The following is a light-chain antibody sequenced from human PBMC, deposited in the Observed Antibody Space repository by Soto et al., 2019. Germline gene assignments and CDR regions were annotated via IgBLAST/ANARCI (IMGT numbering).Light chain of an antibody. CDR1: SSDVGAFNY. CDR2: EVG. CDR3: CSYASGSIYV. Sequence: QSVLTQPASVSGSPGQSITISCTGTSSDVGAFNYVSWYLRYPGKAPKLMIYEVGNRPSGVSNRFSGSKSGNTASLTISGLQAEDEADYYCCSYASGSIYVFGTGTKLTVL. V-gene: IGLV2-14*01. J-gene: IGLJ1*01.